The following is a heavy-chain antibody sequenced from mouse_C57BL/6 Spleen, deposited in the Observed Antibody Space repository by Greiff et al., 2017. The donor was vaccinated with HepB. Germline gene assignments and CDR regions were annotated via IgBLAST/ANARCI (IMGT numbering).Heavy chain of an antibody. D-gene: IGHD3-1*01. CDR1: GYAFSSYW. J-gene: IGHJ4*01. CDR2: IYPGDGDT. Sequence: QVQLQQSGAELVKPGASVKISCKASGYAFSSYWMHWVKQRPGKGLEWIGQIYPGDGDTNYNEKFKGKATLTADKSSSTAYMPLSSLTSEDSAVYCCARGGRDYYAMDYWGQGTSVTVSS. V-gene: IGHV1-80*01. CDR3: ARGGRDYYAMDY.